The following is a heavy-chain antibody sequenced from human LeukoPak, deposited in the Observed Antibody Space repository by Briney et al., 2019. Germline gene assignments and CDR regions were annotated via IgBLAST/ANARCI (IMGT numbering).Heavy chain of an antibody. CDR3: ARCGTPAGIYYFDY. Sequence: ASVKVSCXASGGTFSSYAISWVRQAPGQGLEWMGGIIPIFGTANYAQKFQGRVTITTDESTSTAYMELSSLRSEDTAVYYCARCGTPAGIYYFDYWGQGTLVTVSS. V-gene: IGHV1-69*05. CDR2: IIPIFGTA. CDR1: GGTFSSYA. D-gene: IGHD6-13*01. J-gene: IGHJ4*02.